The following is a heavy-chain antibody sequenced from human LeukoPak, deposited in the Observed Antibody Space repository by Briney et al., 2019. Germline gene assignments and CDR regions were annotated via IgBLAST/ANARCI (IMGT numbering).Heavy chain of an antibody. Sequence: GGSLRLSCAASGLTFNNNYMNWVRQAPGKGLEWVSAISGSGGSTYYADSVKGRFTISRDNSKNTLYLQMNSLRAEDTAVYYCARVPQPSITIFGVVITDYYYYGMDVWGQGTTVTVSS. J-gene: IGHJ6*02. D-gene: IGHD3-3*01. V-gene: IGHV3-23*01. CDR2: ISGSGGST. CDR1: GLTFNNNY. CDR3: ARVPQPSITIFGVVITDYYYYGMDV.